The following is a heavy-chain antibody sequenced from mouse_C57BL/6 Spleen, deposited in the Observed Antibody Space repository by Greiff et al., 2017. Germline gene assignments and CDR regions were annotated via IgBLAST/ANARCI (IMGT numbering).Heavy chain of an antibody. CDR1: GYTFTDYN. J-gene: IGHJ3*01. CDR3: ARGAYYGSSGGFAY. Sequence: VQLQQSGPELVKPGASVKMSCKASGYTFTDYNMHWVKQSHGKSLEWIGYINPNNGGTSYNQKFKGKATLTVNKSSSTAYMELRRLTSEDSAVYYCARGAYYGSSGGFAYWGQGTLVTVSA. CDR2: INPNNGGT. V-gene: IGHV1-22*01. D-gene: IGHD1-1*01.